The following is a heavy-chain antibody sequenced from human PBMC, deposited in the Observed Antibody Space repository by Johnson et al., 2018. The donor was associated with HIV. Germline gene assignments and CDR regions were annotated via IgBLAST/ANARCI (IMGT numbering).Heavy chain of an antibody. D-gene: IGHD4-17*01. CDR1: GFTFSNYG. J-gene: IGHJ3*02. CDR2: TWFDGINK. CDR3: ARGGLGDYVVAFDI. V-gene: IGHV3-30*19. Sequence: QVLLVESGGGVVQPGGSLRLSCAASGFTFSNYGMHWVRQAPGKGLEWVAVTWFDGINKYYADSVKGRFTISRDNSKNTLYLQMNSLRAEDTAVYYCARGGLGDYVVAFDIWGQGTMVTVSS.